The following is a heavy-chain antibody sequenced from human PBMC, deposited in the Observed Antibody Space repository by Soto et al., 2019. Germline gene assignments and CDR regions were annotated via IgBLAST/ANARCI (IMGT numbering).Heavy chain of an antibody. D-gene: IGHD3-3*01. CDR2: ISGSGGST. J-gene: IGHJ6*02. CDR1: GFTFSGYA. Sequence: GGSLRLSCSASGFTFSGYALSWVGQAPGRGLEWVSAISGSGGSTYYADSVKGRFTISRDNSKNTLYLQMNSLRAEDTAVYYCAKYYDFWSPRYGMDVWGQGITVTVSS. CDR3: AKYYDFWSPRYGMDV. V-gene: IGHV3-23*01.